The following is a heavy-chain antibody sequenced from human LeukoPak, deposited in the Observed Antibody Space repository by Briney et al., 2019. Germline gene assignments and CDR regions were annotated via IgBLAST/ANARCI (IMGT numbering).Heavy chain of an antibody. D-gene: IGHD5-12*01. CDR3: AKDQRTGYSPFDS. CDR1: GFTFVNYG. CDR2: ITGGDGDA. V-gene: IGHV3-23*01. Sequence: QTGGSLRPSCAASGFTFVNYGMNCVRQSAGRGLEWVSSITGGDGDAHYADAVQGRFTISRDNSKNTLYLQMNSLRAEDTAIYYCAKDQRTGYSPFDSWGQGTLVTVSS. J-gene: IGHJ4*02.